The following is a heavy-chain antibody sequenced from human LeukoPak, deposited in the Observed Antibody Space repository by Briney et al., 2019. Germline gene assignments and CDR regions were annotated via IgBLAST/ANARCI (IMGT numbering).Heavy chain of an antibody. J-gene: IGHJ5*01. Sequence: GGSLRLSCAASGFTFSSYSMNWVRQAPGKGLEWVANIKQDGSEKYYVDSVKGRFTISRDNAKNSLYLQMNSLRAEDTAVYYCAREGDLMGATMDSWGQGTLVIVSS. CDR3: AREGDLMGATMDS. CDR1: GFTFSSYS. V-gene: IGHV3-7*01. CDR2: IKQDGSEK. D-gene: IGHD3-16*01.